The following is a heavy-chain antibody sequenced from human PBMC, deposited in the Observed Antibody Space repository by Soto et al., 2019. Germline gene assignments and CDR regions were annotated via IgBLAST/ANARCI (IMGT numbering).Heavy chain of an antibody. CDR1: GFTFSSYA. V-gene: IGHV3-23*01. CDR2: ISGSGGST. J-gene: IGHJ5*02. D-gene: IGHD3-3*01. CDR3: AKEPCITIFGDYWFDP. Sequence: EVQLLESGGGLVQPGGSLRLSCAASGFTFSSYAMSWVRQAPGKGLEWVSAISGSGGSTYYADSVKGRFTISRDNSKNTLYLQMNSLRAEDTAVYYCAKEPCITIFGDYWFDPWGQGTLVTVSS.